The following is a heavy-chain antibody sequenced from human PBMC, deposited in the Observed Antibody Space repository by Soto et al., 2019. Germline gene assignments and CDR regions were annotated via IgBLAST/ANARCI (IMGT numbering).Heavy chain of an antibody. D-gene: IGHD4-17*01. CDR3: ARRYGDYFDF. V-gene: IGHV4-61*05. CDR1: GGSLSSSSYY. Sequence: SETLSLTCTVSGGSLSSSSYYWGWIRQPPGKGLEWIGYIYHSGSTNYNPSLKSRVTISVDRSKNQFSLKLSSVTAADTAVYYCARRYGDYFDFWGQGTLVTVS. CDR2: IYHSGST. J-gene: IGHJ4*02.